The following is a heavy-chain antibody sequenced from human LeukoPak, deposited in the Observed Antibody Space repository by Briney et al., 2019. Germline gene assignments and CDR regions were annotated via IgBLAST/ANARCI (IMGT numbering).Heavy chain of an antibody. CDR2: INPNSGGT. CDR3: ARDQLNYYDSSGLHY. V-gene: IGHV1-2*02. Sequence: ASVKVSCKASGYTFTGYYMHWVRQAPGQGLVWMGWINPNSGGTNYAQKFQGRVTMTRDTSISTAYMELSRLRSDDTAVYYCARDQLNYYDSSGLHYWGQGTLVTVSS. J-gene: IGHJ4*02. CDR1: GYTFTGYY. D-gene: IGHD3-22*01.